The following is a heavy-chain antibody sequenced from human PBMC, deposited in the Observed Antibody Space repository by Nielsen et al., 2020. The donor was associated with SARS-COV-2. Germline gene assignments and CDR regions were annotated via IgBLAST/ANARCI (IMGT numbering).Heavy chain of an antibody. D-gene: IGHD4-17*01. CDR2: INPSGGST. CDR3: ARGTVTTTTPRVARFDP. V-gene: IGHV1-46*01. Sequence: WVRQAPGQGLEWMGIINPSGGSTSYAQKFQGRVTMTRDTSTSTVYMELSSLRSDDTAVYYCARGTVTTTTPRVARFDPWGQGTLVTVSS. J-gene: IGHJ5*02.